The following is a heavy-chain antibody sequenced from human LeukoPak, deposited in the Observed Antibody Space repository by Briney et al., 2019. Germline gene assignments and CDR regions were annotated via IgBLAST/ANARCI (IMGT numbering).Heavy chain of an antibody. CDR3: ASTPLLTGDGLAY. CDR2: IYYSGST. Sequence: SETLSLTCTVSGGSISSYYWSWIRQPPGKGLEWIGYIYYSGSTNYNPSLKSRVTISVDTSKNQFSLKLSSVTAADTAVYYCASTPLLTGDGLAYWGQGTPVTVSS. V-gene: IGHV4-59*01. D-gene: IGHD7-27*01. J-gene: IGHJ4*02. CDR1: GGSISSYY.